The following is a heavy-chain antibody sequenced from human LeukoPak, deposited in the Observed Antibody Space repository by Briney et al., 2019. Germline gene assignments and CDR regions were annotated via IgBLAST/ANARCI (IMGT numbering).Heavy chain of an antibody. CDR2: INTNTGSP. J-gene: IGHJ4*02. V-gene: IGHV7-4-1*02. CDR3: VRGIDTTGYFNY. Sequence: ASVKVSCKASGYTFSTYPLSWVRQAPGQGLEWMGWINTNTGSPTYAQGLTGRFVFSLDTSVSTAFLQISSLKAEDSALYYCVRGIDTTGYFNYWGQGTLVTVSS. D-gene: IGHD3-22*01. CDR1: GYTFSTYP.